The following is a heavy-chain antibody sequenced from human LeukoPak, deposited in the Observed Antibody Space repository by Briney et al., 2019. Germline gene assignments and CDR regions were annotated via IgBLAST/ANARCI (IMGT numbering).Heavy chain of an antibody. J-gene: IGHJ5*02. CDR1: GGSISSYY. CDR2: IYTSGST. CDR3: ARDSGLRWFGESFDP. D-gene: IGHD3-10*01. Sequence: KTSETLSLTCTVSGGSISSYYWSWIRQPAGKGLEWIGRIYTSGSTNYNPSLKSRVTMSVDTSKDQFSLKLSSVTAADTAVYYCARDSGLRWFGESFDPWGQGTLVTVSS. V-gene: IGHV4-4*07.